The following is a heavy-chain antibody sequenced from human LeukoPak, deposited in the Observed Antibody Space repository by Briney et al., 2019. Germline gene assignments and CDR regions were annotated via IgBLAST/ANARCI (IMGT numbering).Heavy chain of an antibody. CDR1: GFTFSNYA. Sequence: GGSLRLSCSASGFTFSNYAMHWVRQAPGKGLEFLSAITSNGASTHYADSVKGRFTISRDNSENTLYLQMSSLRAADTAVYYCARGKDWGPYWGQGTLVTVSS. CDR2: ITSNGAST. J-gene: IGHJ4*02. CDR3: ARGKDWGPY. D-gene: IGHD7-27*01. V-gene: IGHV3-64D*09.